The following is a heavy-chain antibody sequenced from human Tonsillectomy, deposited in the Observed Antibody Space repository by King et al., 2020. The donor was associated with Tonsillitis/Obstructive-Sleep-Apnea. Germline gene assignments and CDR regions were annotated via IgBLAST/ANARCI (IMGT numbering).Heavy chain of an antibody. J-gene: IGHJ5*02. CDR2: ISGYNGDT. D-gene: IGHD1-26*01. V-gene: IGHV1-18*01. Sequence: VQLVQSGAEVKKPGASVTVSCKASGYTFISYGIIWVRQAPGQGLEWMGWISGYNGDTNYAQKLQGRVTMTTDTSTSTAYMEMRSLRSDDTAVYYCARVSAFAWELLPVDPWGQGTLVTVSS. CDR3: ARVSAFAWELLPVDP. CDR1: GYTFISYG.